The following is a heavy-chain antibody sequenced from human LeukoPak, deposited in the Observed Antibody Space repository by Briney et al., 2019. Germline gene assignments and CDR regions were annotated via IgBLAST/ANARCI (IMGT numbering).Heavy chain of an antibody. CDR2: IYYSGST. D-gene: IGHD6-13*01. Sequence: AETLSLTCTVSGGSISSYYCSWIRQLPGKGLEWIGSIYYSGSTYYNPSLKSRVTISVDTSKNQFSLKLSSVTAADTAVYYCARRIAASEAFDIWGQGTMVTVSS. CDR1: GGSISSYY. V-gene: IGHV4-59*12. CDR3: ARRIAASEAFDI. J-gene: IGHJ3*02.